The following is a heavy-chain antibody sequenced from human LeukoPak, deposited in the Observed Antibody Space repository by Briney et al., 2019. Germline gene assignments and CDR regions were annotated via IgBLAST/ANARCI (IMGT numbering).Heavy chain of an antibody. CDR2: IYSGGST. Sequence: GGSLRLSCAASGFTVSSNYMSWVRPAPGKGLEWVSVIYSGGSTYYADSVKGRFTISRDNSKNTLYLQMNSLRAEDTAVYYCARSYDSSGYTPEFAFDIWGQGTMVTVSS. J-gene: IGHJ3*02. CDR3: ARSYDSSGYTPEFAFDI. CDR1: GFTVSSNY. D-gene: IGHD3-22*01. V-gene: IGHV3-53*01.